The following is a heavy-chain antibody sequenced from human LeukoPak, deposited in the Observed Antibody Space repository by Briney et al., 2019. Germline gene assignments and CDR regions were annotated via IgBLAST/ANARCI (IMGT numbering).Heavy chain of an antibody. V-gene: IGHV3-9*01. CDR1: GFTFDDYA. J-gene: IGHJ4*02. D-gene: IGHD3-10*01. CDR3: ARPSYNSGSYFDY. CDR2: ISWNTVSV. Sequence: QPGGSLRLSCAASGFTFDDYAMHWVRQGPGKGLEWVSGISWNTVSVHYADSVKGRFTISRDNAKNSLYLQMNSLRVEDTAVYYCARPSYNSGSYFDYWGQGTLVTVS.